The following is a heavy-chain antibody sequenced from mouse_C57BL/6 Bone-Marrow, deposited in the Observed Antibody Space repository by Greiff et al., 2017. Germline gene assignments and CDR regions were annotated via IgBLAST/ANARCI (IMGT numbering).Heavy chain of an antibody. V-gene: IGHV1-74*01. Sequence: VQLQQSGAELVKPGASVKVSCKASGYTFTSYWMHWVKQRPGQGLEWIGRIHPSDSDTNYNQKFKGKATLTVDKSSSTAYMQLSSLSSEDSAVYYCAIGGLYGPNAYWGQGTLVTVSA. D-gene: IGHD1-1*02. CDR2: IHPSDSDT. CDR3: AIGGLYGPNAY. J-gene: IGHJ3*01. CDR1: GYTFTSYW.